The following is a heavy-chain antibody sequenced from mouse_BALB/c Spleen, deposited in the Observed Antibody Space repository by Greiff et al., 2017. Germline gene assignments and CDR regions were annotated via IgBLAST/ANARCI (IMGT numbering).Heavy chain of an antibody. CDR1: GFTFSSFG. D-gene: IGHD1-1*01. V-gene: IGHV5-17*02. Sequence: DVKLVESGGGLVQPGGSRKLSCAASGFTFSSFGMHWVRQAPEKGLEWVAYISSGSSTIYYADTVKGRFTISRDNPKNTLFLQMTSLRSEDTAMYYCARGYGSSLPWFADWGQGTLVTVSA. CDR2: ISSGSSTI. J-gene: IGHJ3*01. CDR3: ARGYGSSLPWFAD.